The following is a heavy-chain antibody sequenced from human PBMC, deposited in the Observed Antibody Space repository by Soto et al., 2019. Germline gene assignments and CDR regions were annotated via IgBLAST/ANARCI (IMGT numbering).Heavy chain of an antibody. CDR2: INSDGSST. CDR1: GFTFSSYW. Sequence: EVQLVESGGGLVQPGGSLRLSCAASGFTFSSYWMHWVRQAPGKGLVWVSRINSDGSSTSYADSVKGRFTIARDNAKSTLYLQMNSLRAEDTAVYYCAVAVAGPTAIGYWCQGTLVTVSS. V-gene: IGHV3-74*01. J-gene: IGHJ4*02. D-gene: IGHD6-19*01. CDR3: AVAVAGPTAIGY.